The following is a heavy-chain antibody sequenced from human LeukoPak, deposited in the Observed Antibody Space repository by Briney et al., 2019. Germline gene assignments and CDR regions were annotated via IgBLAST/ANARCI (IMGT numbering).Heavy chain of an antibody. CDR1: GFTFSSYS. CDR2: ISSSSSYI. Sequence: PGGSLRLSCAASGFTFSSYSMNWVRQAPGKGLEWVSSISSSSSYIYYADSVKGRFTISRDNAKNSLYLQMNSLRAEDTAVYYCAREAYRWSYYYDSSGSPLDYWGQGTLVTVSS. V-gene: IGHV3-21*01. CDR3: AREAYRWSYYYDSSGSPLDY. J-gene: IGHJ4*02. D-gene: IGHD3-22*01.